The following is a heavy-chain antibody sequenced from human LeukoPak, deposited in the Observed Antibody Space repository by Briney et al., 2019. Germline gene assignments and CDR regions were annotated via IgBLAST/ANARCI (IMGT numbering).Heavy chain of an antibody. CDR3: ARTKPEYYDFWTPVDY. CDR1: GFTFSSYA. Sequence: GGSLRLSCAASGFTFSSYAMSWVRQAPGKGLEWVSSISSSSSYIYYADSVKGRFTISRDNAKNSLYLQMNSLRAEDTAVYYCARTKPEYYDFWTPVDYWGQGTLVTVSS. D-gene: IGHD3-3*01. J-gene: IGHJ4*02. V-gene: IGHV3-21*01. CDR2: ISSSSSYI.